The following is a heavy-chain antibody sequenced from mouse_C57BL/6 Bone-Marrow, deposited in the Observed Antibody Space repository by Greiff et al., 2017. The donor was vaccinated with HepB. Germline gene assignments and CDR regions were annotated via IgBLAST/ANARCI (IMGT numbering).Heavy chain of an antibody. CDR2: IYPSDSET. V-gene: IGHV1-61*01. Sequence: VQLQQPGAELVRPGSSVKLSCKASGYTFTSYWMDWVKQRPGQGLEWIGNIYPSDSETHYNQKFKDKATLTVDKSSSTAYMQLSSLTSEDSAVYYCARCDGYSDYWGQGTTLTVSS. J-gene: IGHJ2*01. CDR3: ARCDGYSDY. CDR1: GYTFTSYW. D-gene: IGHD2-3*01.